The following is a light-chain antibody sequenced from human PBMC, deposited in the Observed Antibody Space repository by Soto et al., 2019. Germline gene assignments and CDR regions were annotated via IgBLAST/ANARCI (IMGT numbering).Light chain of an antibody. CDR1: QSVNTN. Sequence: IVLTHSPATLSVSPWYRSTLSFSSSQSVNTNVAWYQQEPGQAPRLLIYGASTRATGIPARFSGSVSGTEFALTISSLQSEDFAVYYCHQRQYWPPITFGQGTRLEIK. V-gene: IGKV3D-15*01. CDR3: HQRQYWPPIT. J-gene: IGKJ5*01. CDR2: GAS.